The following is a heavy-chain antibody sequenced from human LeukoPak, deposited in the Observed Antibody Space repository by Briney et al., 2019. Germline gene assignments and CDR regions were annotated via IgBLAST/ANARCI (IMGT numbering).Heavy chain of an antibody. CDR2: INNSGST. Sequence: SETLSLTCAASGGTFSGYYWSWVRQPPGKGLEWVGDINNSGSTNYNASLKSRVTISVDTSKNQFSLKLSSVTAADTAVYYCARGSYDILTGYLGGLDYWGQGALVTVSS. CDR3: ARGSYDILTGYLGGLDY. D-gene: IGHD3-9*01. CDR1: GGTFSGYY. J-gene: IGHJ4*02. V-gene: IGHV4-34*01.